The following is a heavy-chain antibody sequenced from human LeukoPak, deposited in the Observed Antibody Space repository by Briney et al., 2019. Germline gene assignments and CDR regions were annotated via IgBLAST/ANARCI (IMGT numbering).Heavy chain of an antibody. D-gene: IGHD1-26*01. CDR1: GFTFSSYW. Sequence: PGGSLRLSCAASGFTFSSYWMSWVRQAPGKGLEWVSVIYSGGSTYYADSVKGRFTISRDNSKNTLYLQMNSLRAEDTAVYYCAREIGGSYYYYGMDVWGQGTTVTVSS. J-gene: IGHJ6*02. CDR2: IYSGGST. V-gene: IGHV3-66*01. CDR3: AREIGGSYYYYGMDV.